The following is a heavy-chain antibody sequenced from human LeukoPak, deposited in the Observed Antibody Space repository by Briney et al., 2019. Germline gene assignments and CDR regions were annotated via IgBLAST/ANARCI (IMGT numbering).Heavy chain of an antibody. V-gene: IGHV3-7*01. CDR1: GFTFSISW. CDR2: IDKHGSGK. J-gene: IGHJ4*02. D-gene: IGHD1-26*01. CDR3: ARDAGWGYYDL. Sequence: GGSLRLSCVASGFTFSISWVTWVRQAPGKGLEWVANIDKHGSGKYYVDSVKGRFAISRDYASNSVFLQMNSLRAEDTSVYYCARDAGWGYYDLWGQGTPVTVSS.